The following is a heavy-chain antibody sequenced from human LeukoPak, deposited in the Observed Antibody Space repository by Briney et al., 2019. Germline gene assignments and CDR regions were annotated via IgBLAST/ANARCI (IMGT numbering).Heavy chain of an antibody. CDR3: ARGRTIPHRSYYCDY. V-gene: IGHV3-7*03. J-gene: IGHJ4*02. Sequence: GGTLRLSCAASGFTLSSYGMSWVREAPGPGLGGVANIKQDVSEKDYADSPHARVTISRDNAKKSLYVQMNSLRAEDTAVYYCARGRTIPHRSYYCDYWGQGTLGTVSS. CDR2: IKQDVSEK. CDR1: GFTLSSYG. D-gene: IGHD1-14*01.